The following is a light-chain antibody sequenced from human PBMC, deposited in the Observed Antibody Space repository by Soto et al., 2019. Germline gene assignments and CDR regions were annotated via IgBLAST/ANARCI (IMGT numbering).Light chain of an antibody. CDR3: GAWDDSLNGWV. V-gene: IGLV1-44*01. J-gene: IGLJ3*02. CDR1: SANIGGNT. Sequence: QSVLTQPPSASGTPGQRVTISCSGSSANIGGNTVNWYQQLPGTAPKLLIYSNNQRPSGVPDRFSGSKSGNSASLAISGLQSEDEGDYYCGAWDDSLNGWVFGGGTKLTVL. CDR2: SNN.